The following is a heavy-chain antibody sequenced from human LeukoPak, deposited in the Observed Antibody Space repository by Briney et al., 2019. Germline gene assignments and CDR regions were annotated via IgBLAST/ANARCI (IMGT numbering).Heavy chain of an antibody. Sequence: SETLSLTCTVSGGSISSSSYYWGWIRQPPGKGLEWIGSIYYSGSTYCNPSLKSRVTISVDTSKNQFSLKLSSVTAADTAVYYCARHVKDYGGNSEEVRWFDPWGQGTLVTVSS. CDR1: GGSISSSSYY. CDR2: IYYSGST. CDR3: ARHVKDYGGNSEEVRWFDP. J-gene: IGHJ5*02. D-gene: IGHD4-23*01. V-gene: IGHV4-39*01.